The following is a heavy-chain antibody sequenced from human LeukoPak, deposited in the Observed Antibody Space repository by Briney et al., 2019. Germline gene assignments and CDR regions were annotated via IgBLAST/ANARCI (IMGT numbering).Heavy chain of an antibody. CDR3: AREAVPSHYYYMDV. CDR2: MNPTSGNT. V-gene: IGHV1-8*01. J-gene: IGHJ6*03. CDR1: GYIFSSYD. Sequence: ASVKVSCKASGYIFSSYDINWVRQATGQGLEWMGWMNPTSGNTGYVQKFQGRVTMTRNTSISTAYMELSSLRSEDTAVYYCAREAVPSHYYYMDVWGEGTTVTISS. D-gene: IGHD1-1*01.